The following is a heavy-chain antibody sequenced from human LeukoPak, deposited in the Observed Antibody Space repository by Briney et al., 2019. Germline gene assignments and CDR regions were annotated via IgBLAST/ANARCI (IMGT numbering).Heavy chain of an antibody. V-gene: IGHV3-30*04. CDR2: ISYDGSNK. Sequence: GGSLRLSCAASGFTFSSYAMHWVRQAPGKGLEWVAVISYDGSNKYYADSVKGRFTISRDNSKNTLYLQMNSLRAEDTAVYCCARDSQDIVVVVAATSREDYFDYWGQGTLVTVSS. J-gene: IGHJ4*02. CDR1: GFTFSSYA. CDR3: ARDSQDIVVVVAATSREDYFDY. D-gene: IGHD2-15*01.